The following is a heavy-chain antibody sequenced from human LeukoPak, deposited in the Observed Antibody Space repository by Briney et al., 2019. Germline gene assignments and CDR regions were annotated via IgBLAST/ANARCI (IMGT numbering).Heavy chain of an antibody. J-gene: IGHJ5*02. CDR1: GGSISSYY. CDR2: IYYSGST. Sequence: PSETLSLTCTVSGGSISSYYWSWIRQPPGKGLEWIGYIYYSGSTNYNPSLKSRVTISVDTSKNQFSLKLSSVTAADTAVYYCARENYYDSSGYPNWFDPWGQGTLVTVSS. CDR3: ARENYYDSSGYPNWFDP. V-gene: IGHV4-59*01. D-gene: IGHD3-22*01.